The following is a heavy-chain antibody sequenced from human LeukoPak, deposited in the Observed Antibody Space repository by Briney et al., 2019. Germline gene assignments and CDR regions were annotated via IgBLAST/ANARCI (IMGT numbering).Heavy chain of an antibody. J-gene: IGHJ4*02. CDR1: GFTFSSYS. D-gene: IGHD5-24*01. CDR3: ARDLGDGYTIDY. Sequence: GGSLRLSCAASGFTFSSYSMNWVRQAPGKGLEWGSSISSSSSYIYYADSVKGRFTISRDNAKNSLYLQMNSLRAEDTAVYYCARDLGDGYTIDYWGQGTLVTVSS. V-gene: IGHV3-21*01. CDR2: ISSSSSYI.